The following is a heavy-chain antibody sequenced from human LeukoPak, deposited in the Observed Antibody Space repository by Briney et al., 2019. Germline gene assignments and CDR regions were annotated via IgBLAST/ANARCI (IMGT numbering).Heavy chain of an antibody. CDR1: GFTFSSYW. CDR2: IKQDGSEK. CDR3: ARVLGVEMATIMTAYYFDY. J-gene: IGHJ4*02. Sequence: TGGSLRLSCAASGFTFSSYWMSWVRQAPGKGLECVANIKQDGSEKYYVDSVKGRFTISRDNAKNSLYLQMNSLRAEDTAVYYCARVLGVEMATIMTAYYFDYWGQGTLVTVSS. V-gene: IGHV3-7*01. D-gene: IGHD5-24*01.